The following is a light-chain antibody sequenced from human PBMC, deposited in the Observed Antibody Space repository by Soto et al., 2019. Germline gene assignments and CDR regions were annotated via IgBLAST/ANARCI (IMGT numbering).Light chain of an antibody. Sequence: DVHLTQSPSTLSASVGDRVTITCRASQTHIAYLAWYQQKPGTAPKLLIYDTSSLETGVPSRFTGSRSETHFTLTISRLQPDDFETYYCQSYSDYSWTFAQGTKVDIK. J-gene: IGKJ1*01. CDR1: QTHIAY. CDR2: DTS. CDR3: QSYSDYSWT. V-gene: IGKV1-5*01.